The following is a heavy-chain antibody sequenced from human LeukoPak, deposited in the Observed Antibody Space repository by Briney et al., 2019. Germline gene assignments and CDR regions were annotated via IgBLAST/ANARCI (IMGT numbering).Heavy chain of an antibody. CDR3: AREHYDFWSGYFDY. V-gene: IGHV4-61*02. CDR2: IYTSGST. Sequence: SEALSLTCTVSGGSISSGSYYWSWIRQPAGKGLEWIGRIYTSGSTNYKPSLKSRVTISVATSKNQFSLKLSSVTAADTAVYYCAREHYDFWSGYFDYWGQGTLVTVSS. CDR1: GGSISSGSYY. J-gene: IGHJ4*02. D-gene: IGHD3-3*01.